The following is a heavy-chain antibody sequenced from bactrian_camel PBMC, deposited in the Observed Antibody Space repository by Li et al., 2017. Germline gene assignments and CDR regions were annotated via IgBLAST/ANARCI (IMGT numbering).Heavy chain of an antibody. D-gene: IGHD6*01. CDR1: IYTYDSFC. V-gene: IGHV3S1*01. J-gene: IGHJ6*01. Sequence: VQLVESGGGSVQAGGSLRLSCAASIYTYDSFCMAWFRQAPGKEREGVARIATGSGNTYYADSVKGRFTISQDNAKKTILLLEMHNLKPEDTGVYYCAGEQYGGCRASAAFGVWGQRTQVTVS. CDR2: IATGSGNT. CDR3: AGEQYGGCRASAAFGV.